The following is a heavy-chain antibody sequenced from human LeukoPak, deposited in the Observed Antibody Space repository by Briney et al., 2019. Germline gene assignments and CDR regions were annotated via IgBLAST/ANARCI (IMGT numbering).Heavy chain of an antibody. CDR1: GGTFSSYA. J-gene: IGHJ3*02. CDR3: ARGIVGATTGPLDI. D-gene: IGHD1-26*01. CDR2: IIPILGIA. Sequence: ASVKVSCKASGGTFSSYAISWVRQAPGQGLEWMGRIIPILGIANYAQKFQGRVTITADKSTSTAYMELSSLRSEDTAVYYCARGIVGATTGPLDIWGQGTMVTVSS. V-gene: IGHV1-69*04.